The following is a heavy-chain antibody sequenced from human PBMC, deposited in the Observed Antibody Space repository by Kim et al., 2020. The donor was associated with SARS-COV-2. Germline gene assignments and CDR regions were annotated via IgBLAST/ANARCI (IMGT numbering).Heavy chain of an antibody. D-gene: IGHD3-10*01. J-gene: IGHJ3*02. V-gene: IGHV3-30*01. Sequence: GRFTIARDKSKNTMYLQMNSLRAEDTAVYYCARDPSPYGSGSYWDAFDIWGQGTMVTVSS. CDR3: ARDPSPYGSGSYWDAFDI.